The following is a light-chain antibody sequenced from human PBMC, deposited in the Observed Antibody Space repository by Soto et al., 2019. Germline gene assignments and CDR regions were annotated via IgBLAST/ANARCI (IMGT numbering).Light chain of an antibody. Sequence: QSALTQPASVSGSPGQTVTISCTGTSSDVGAYNYVSWYQQDPGKAPQLMIYEVSNRPSGVSDRFSGSKSGNTASLTISGLQAEDEADYYCSSKRTTTSVVFGSGTKLTVL. CDR1: SSDVGAYNY. CDR2: EVS. J-gene: IGLJ1*01. V-gene: IGLV2-14*01. CDR3: SSKRTTTSVV.